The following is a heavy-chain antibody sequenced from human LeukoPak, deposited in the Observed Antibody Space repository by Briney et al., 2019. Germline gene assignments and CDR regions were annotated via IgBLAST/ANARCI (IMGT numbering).Heavy chain of an antibody. CDR2: ISGSGGST. Sequence: GGSLRLSCAASGFTFSSYSMSWVRQAPGKGLEWVSAISGSGGSTYYADSVKGRFTISRDNSKNTLYLQMNSLRAEDTAVYYCAKYSSARMDYFDYWGQGTLVTVSS. CDR3: AKYSSARMDYFDY. CDR1: GFTFSSYS. J-gene: IGHJ4*02. D-gene: IGHD6-19*01. V-gene: IGHV3-23*01.